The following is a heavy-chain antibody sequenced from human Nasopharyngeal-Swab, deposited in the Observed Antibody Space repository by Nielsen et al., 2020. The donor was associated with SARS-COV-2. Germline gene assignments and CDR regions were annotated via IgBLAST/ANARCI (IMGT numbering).Heavy chain of an antibody. CDR2: IYYSGST. V-gene: IGHV4-59*01. Sequence: WIRQPPGKGLEWIGYIYYSGSTNYNPSLKSRVTISVDTSKNQFSLKLSSVTAADTAVYYCARGGNYGLYSGYDPMATTYRYFDLWGRGTLVTVSS. CDR3: ARGGNYGLYSGYDPMATTYRYFDL. J-gene: IGHJ2*01. D-gene: IGHD5-12*01.